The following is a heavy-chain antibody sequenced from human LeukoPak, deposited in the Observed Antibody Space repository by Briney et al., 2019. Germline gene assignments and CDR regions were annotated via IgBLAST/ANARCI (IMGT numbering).Heavy chain of an antibody. CDR1: GGSISSYY. D-gene: IGHD5-18*01. CDR2: IYYSGST. V-gene: IGHV4-59*01. Sequence: SETLSLTCTVSGGSISSYYWSWIRQPPGKGLEWIGYIYYSGSTNYNPSLKSRVTISVDTSKNQFSLKLSSVTAADTAVYYCAFSPTAPWYFDYWGQGTLVTVSS. CDR3: AFSPTAPWYFDY. J-gene: IGHJ4*02.